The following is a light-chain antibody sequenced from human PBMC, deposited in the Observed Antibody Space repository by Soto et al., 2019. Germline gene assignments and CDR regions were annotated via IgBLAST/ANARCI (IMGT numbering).Light chain of an antibody. CDR2: GDN. J-gene: IGLJ1*01. CDR1: SSNIGARYD. Sequence: QLVLTQPPSVSGAPGQRITISCTGSSSNIGARYDVHWYRQLPGTAPKLLLYGDNNRPSGVPDRFSGSRSGASASLAITGLQADDEADYFCQSYDSSLNRVFGTGTKLTVL. CDR3: QSYDSSLNRV. V-gene: IGLV1-40*01.